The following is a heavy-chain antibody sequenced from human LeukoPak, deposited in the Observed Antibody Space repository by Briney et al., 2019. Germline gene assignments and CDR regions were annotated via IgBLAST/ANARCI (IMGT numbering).Heavy chain of an antibody. V-gene: IGHV4-59*01. CDR3: ARGVYIAAAQYGY. CDR2: IYYSGTT. J-gene: IGHJ4*02. CDR1: GGSFSGYY. Sequence: SETLSLTCAVYGGSFSGYYWSWIRQPRGKGLEWIGYIYYSGTTNYNPSLKSRVTISVDTSKNQFPLKLSSVTAADTAVYYCARGVYIAAAQYGYWGQGTLVTVSS. D-gene: IGHD6-13*01.